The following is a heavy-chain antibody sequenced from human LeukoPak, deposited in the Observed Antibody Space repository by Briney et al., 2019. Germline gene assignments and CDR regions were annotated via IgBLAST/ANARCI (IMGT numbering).Heavy chain of an antibody. Sequence: GGSLRLSCAASGFTFSSNAIHWVRQAPGKGLEWVAVISYDGSKKFYADSVKGRFTISRDNSKNTLYLQMNSLRAEDTAVYSCARDRVPPAAGVFTYYMDVWGKGTTVIVSS. CDR1: GFTFSSNA. D-gene: IGHD3-10*01. CDR2: ISYDGSKK. CDR3: ARDRVPPAAGVFTYYMDV. V-gene: IGHV3-30*01. J-gene: IGHJ6*03.